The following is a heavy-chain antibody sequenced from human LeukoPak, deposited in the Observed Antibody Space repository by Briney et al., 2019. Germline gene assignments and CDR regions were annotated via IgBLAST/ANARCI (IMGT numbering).Heavy chain of an antibody. CDR2: INPNSGGT. J-gene: IGHJ6*02. V-gene: IGHV1-2*02. Sequence: GASVKVSCKASGYTFTGYYMHWVRQAPGQGLEWMGWINPNSGGTNYAQKFQGRVTMTRDTSISTAYMELSRLRSDDTAVYYCARVLAVYSSSSRPPRYYYYGMDVWGQGTTVTVSS. D-gene: IGHD6-6*01. CDR3: ARVLAVYSSSSRPPRYYYYGMDV. CDR1: GYTFTGYY.